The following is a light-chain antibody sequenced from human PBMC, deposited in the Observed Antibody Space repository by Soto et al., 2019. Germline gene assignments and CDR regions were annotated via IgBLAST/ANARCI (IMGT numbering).Light chain of an antibody. J-gene: IGKJ2*01. V-gene: IGKV3-15*01. CDR3: HQYNNWPPST. CDR1: QSVSSN. Sequence: EMVMTQSPATLPVSPGEGATLSCRASQSVSSNLAWYQQKPGQAPRLLIYGASTRATGIPARFSGSGSGTEFTLTISSLQSEDFADYYCHQYNNWPPSTFGQGTKLEIK. CDR2: GAS.